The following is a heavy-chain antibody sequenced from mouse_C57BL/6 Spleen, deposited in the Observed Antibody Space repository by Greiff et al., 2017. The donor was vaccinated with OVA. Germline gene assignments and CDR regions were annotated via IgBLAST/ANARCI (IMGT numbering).Heavy chain of an antibody. J-gene: IGHJ3*01. CDR2: IDPSDSET. CDR1: GYTFTSYW. D-gene: IGHD1-1*01. V-gene: IGHV1-52*01. Sequence: QVQLQQPGAELVRPGSSVKLSCKASGYTFTSYWMHWVKQRPIQGLEWIGNIDPSDSETHYNQKFKDKATLTVDKSSSTAYMQLSSLTSEDSAVDYCARGDFITTGVEGFAYWGQGTLVTVSA. CDR3: ARGDFITTGVEGFAY.